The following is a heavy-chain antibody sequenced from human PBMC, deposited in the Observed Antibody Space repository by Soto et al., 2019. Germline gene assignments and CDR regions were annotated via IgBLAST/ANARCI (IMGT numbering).Heavy chain of an antibody. V-gene: IGHV1-18*01. CDR1: GYTFTSYG. CDR3: ARDGAAAGRYYYYGMDV. CDR2: ISAYNGNT. J-gene: IGHJ6*02. Sequence: GASVKVSCKASGYTFTSYGISWVRQAPGQGLEWMGWISAYNGNTNYAQKLQGRVTMTTDTSTSTAYMELRSLRSDDTAVYYCARDGAAAGRYYYYGMDVWGQGTTVTVSS. D-gene: IGHD6-13*01.